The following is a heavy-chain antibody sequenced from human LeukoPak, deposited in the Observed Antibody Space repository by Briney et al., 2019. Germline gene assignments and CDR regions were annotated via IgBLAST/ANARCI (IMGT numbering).Heavy chain of an antibody. D-gene: IGHD2-2*02. CDR1: GFTFSGSA. CDR3: TRLVGGYCGSTSRYTSDY. CDR2: IRSKANSYAT. J-gene: IGHJ4*02. V-gene: IGHV3-73*01. Sequence: PGGSPRLSCAASGFTFSGSAMHWVRQASGKGLEWVGRIRSKANSYATAYAASVKGRFTISRDDSKNTAYLQMNSLKTEDTAVYYCTRLVGGYCGSTSRYTSDYWGQGTLVTVSS.